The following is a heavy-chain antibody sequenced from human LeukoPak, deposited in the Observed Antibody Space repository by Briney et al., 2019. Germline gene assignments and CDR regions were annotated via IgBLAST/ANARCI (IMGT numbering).Heavy chain of an antibody. Sequence: PSETLSLTCIVSGGSLSSSNYYWGWIRQPPGKGQEWLGNIYFSGSTYYNPSLKSRVTISVDTSKNQFSLKLSSVTAADTAVYYCARDPHIVVVAAYFDYWGQGTLVTVSS. CDR2: IYFSGST. CDR3: ARDPHIVVVAAYFDY. D-gene: IGHD2-21*01. V-gene: IGHV4-39*07. CDR1: GGSLSSSNYY. J-gene: IGHJ4*02.